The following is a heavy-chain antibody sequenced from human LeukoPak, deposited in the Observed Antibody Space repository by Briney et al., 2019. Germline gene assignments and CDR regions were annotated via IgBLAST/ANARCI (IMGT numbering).Heavy chain of an antibody. CDR2: INPNTGGT. CDR1: GYTFTGYF. Sequence: ASVKVSCKASGYTFTGYFMHWVRQAPGQGLDWMGWINPNTGGTKYAQKFQGRITMTRDTSIGTAYMELSTVTSDDTAVYFCARVHATGYFSLDLGYWGQGTLVTVSS. V-gene: IGHV1-2*02. J-gene: IGHJ4*02. D-gene: IGHD3-9*01. CDR3: ARVHATGYFSLDLGY.